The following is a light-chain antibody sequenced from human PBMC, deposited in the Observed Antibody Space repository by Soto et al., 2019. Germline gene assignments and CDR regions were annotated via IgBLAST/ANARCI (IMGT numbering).Light chain of an antibody. Sequence: EVVLTQSLGTLSLSLGERATLSCRASQSVASSPLAWYQQKPGQSPRLLISGASKRATGTPDRFSGSGSGRDFTLTISILEPEDFAVYYCQHFDDSLTFGGGTKVEIK. CDR2: GAS. CDR3: QHFDDSLT. CDR1: QSVASSP. V-gene: IGKV3-20*01. J-gene: IGKJ4*01.